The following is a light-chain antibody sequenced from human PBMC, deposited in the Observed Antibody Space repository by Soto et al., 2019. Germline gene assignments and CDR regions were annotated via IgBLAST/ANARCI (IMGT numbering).Light chain of an antibody. CDR3: SSYTSTNFLI. CDR2: DVS. CDR1: SGDIGDYKY. Sequence: QSVLTQPASVSGSPGQSITISCTGSSGDIGDYKYVSWYKQHPGKAPKLMIYDVSNRPSGVSNRFSASKSGNTASLTISGLQAEDEADYYGSSYTSTNFLIFGGGTKVTVL. J-gene: IGLJ2*01. V-gene: IGLV2-14*01.